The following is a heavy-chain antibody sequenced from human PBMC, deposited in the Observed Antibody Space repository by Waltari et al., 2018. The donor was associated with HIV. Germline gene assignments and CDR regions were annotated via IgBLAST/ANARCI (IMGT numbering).Heavy chain of an antibody. D-gene: IGHD3-3*01. CDR3: ALGRVDDIRSGRENLGGFDP. J-gene: IGHJ5*02. V-gene: IGHV1-69*04. CDR2: IIPAIGLA. CDR1: GDTLSNYA. Sequence: VQVVQSGTEVKKPGSSVKVSCQASGDTLSNYAVSWVRQAPGQGLEWMGRIIPAIGLAMHPDKFQGLVTINADKSTNSAYMKLGGLRSDDTALYFCALGRVDDIRSGRENLGGFDPWGPGTLVSVSS.